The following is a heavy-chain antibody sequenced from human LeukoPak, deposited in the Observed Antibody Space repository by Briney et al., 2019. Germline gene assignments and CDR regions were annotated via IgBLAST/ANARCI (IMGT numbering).Heavy chain of an antibody. CDR1: VYTFTGYY. V-gene: IGHV1-2*06. CDR2: INPNSGGT. J-gene: IGHJ4*02. CDR3: AREPEQQLVRSGGY. D-gene: IGHD6-13*01. Sequence: ASVTVSCKASVYTFTGYYMHWVRQAPGQGLEWMGRINPNSGGTNYAQKFQGRVTMTRDTSISTAYMELSRLRSDDTAVYYCAREPEQQLVRSGGYWGQGTLVTVSS.